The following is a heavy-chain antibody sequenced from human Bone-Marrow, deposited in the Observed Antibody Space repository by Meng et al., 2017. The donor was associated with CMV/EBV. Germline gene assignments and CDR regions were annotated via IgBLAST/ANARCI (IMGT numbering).Heavy chain of an antibody. D-gene: IGHD2-15*01. V-gene: IGHV3-11*01. CDR1: GFTFSDYY. CDR2: ISSSGSTI. Sequence: GGSLRLSCAASGFTFSDYYMSWIRQAPGKGLEWVSYISSSGSTIYYADSVKGRFTISRDNAKNSLYLQMNSLRAEDTAVYYCARDRPRGYCSGGSCKNFDYWGQGTRVTVSS. J-gene: IGHJ4*02. CDR3: ARDRPRGYCSGGSCKNFDY.